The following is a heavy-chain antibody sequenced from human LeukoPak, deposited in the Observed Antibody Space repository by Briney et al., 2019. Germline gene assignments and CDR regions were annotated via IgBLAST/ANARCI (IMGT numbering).Heavy chain of an antibody. CDR1: GFTFSRHW. Sequence: SGGSLRLSCAASGFTFSRHWVHWVRQSPGKGLEWVANMNADGSEKNYFDSVKGRFTISRDNAQDSLYLQMNSLRAEDTAVYYCARDRGYSNFDYWGQGTLLTVSS. V-gene: IGHV3-7*01. D-gene: IGHD5-12*01. CDR2: MNADGSEK. CDR3: ARDRGYSNFDY. J-gene: IGHJ4*02.